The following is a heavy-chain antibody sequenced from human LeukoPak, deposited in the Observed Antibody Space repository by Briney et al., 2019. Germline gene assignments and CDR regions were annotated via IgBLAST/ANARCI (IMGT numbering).Heavy chain of an antibody. CDR2: ISGSGGLT. J-gene: IGHJ3*02. CDR3: AKRYYDYIWGSYRSDAFDI. Sequence: GGSLRLSCAASGFPFNSYVMTWVRQAPGKGLEWVSVISGSGGLTYHADSVKGRFTVSRDNSKNTLYLQMNSLRAEDTAVYSCAKRYYDYIWGSYRSDAFDIWGQGTMVTVSS. CDR1: GFPFNSYV. D-gene: IGHD3-16*02. V-gene: IGHV3-23*01.